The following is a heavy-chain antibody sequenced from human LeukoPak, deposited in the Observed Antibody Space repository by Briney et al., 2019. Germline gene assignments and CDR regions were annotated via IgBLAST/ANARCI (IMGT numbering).Heavy chain of an antibody. CDR2: ISGSGGST. D-gene: IGHD3-3*01. CDR3: AKANRITIFGVVIEYFDY. CDR1: GFTLRSHA. Sequence: GGSLRLSCAAPGFTLRSHAMSWVRQAPGKGLEWVSAISGSGGSTYYADSVKGRFTISRDNSKNTLYLQMNSLRAEDTAVYYCAKANRITIFGVVIEYFDYWGQGTLVTVSS. V-gene: IGHV3-23*01. J-gene: IGHJ4*02.